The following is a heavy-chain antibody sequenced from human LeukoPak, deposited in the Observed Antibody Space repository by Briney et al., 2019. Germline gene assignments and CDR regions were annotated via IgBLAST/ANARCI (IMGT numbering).Heavy chain of an antibody. J-gene: IGHJ3*02. V-gene: IGHV4-34*01. Sequence: SETLSLTCAVYGGSFSGYYWSWIRQPPGKGLEWIGEINHSGSTNYNPSLKSRVTMSVDTSKNQFSLNLTSVTAADTAVYYCARVKEKWLQFSAFEIWGQGTTVTVSS. CDR3: ARVKEKWLQFSAFEI. CDR2: INHSGST. D-gene: IGHD5-24*01. CDR1: GGSFSGYY.